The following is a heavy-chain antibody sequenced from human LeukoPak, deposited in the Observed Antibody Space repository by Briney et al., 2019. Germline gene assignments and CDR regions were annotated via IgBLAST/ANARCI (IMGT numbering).Heavy chain of an antibody. D-gene: IGHD2-2*01. CDR3: ARDILAICSSTSCHSFDY. CDR1: GFSFSDYG. CDR2: IRYDGSDK. V-gene: IGHV3-30*02. Sequence: GGSLRLSCAASGFSFSDYGMHWVRQAPGKGLEWVAFIRYDGSDKYYADSVKGRFTISRDNSKNTLYLQMNSLRVEDTAVYYCARDILAICSSTSCHSFDYWGQGTLVTVSS. J-gene: IGHJ4*02.